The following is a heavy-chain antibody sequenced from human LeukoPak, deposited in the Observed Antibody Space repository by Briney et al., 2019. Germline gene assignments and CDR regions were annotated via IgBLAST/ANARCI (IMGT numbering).Heavy chain of an antibody. V-gene: IGHV4-34*01. CDR2: INHSGST. J-gene: IGHJ4*02. CDR3: ARRGGGDSGDY. D-gene: IGHD2-21*02. Sequence: SETLSLTCAVYGGSFSGYYWSWIRQPPGKGLEWIGEINHSGSTNYNPSLKSRVTISVDTSKNQFSLKLSSVTAADTAVYYCARRGGGDSGDYWGQGTLVTVSS. CDR1: GGSFSGYY.